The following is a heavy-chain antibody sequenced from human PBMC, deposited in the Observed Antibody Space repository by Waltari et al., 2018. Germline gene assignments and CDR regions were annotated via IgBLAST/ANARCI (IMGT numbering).Heavy chain of an antibody. D-gene: IGHD6-13*01. CDR1: GFTFSSYG. CDR2: IRYDGSNK. V-gene: IGHV3-30*02. Sequence: QVQLVESGGGVVQPGGSLRLSCAASGFTFSSYGMHWVRQAPGKGLEWVAFIRYDGSNKYYADSGKGRFTISRDNSKNTLYLQMNSLRAEDTAVYYCAKDMRRIAAAGTLADYWGQGTLVTVSS. J-gene: IGHJ4*02. CDR3: AKDMRRIAAAGTLADY.